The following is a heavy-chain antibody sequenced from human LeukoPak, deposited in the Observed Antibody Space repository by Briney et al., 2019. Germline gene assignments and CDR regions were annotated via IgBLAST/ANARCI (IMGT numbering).Heavy chain of an antibody. CDR3: ASRDCSGGSCYYVSSYYFDY. D-gene: IGHD2-15*01. CDR1: DGSISSSSYY. Sequence: PSETLSLTCTVSDGSISSSSYYWGWIRQPPGKGLEWIGSIYYSGSTYYNPSLKSRVTISVDTSKNQFSLKLSSVTAADTAVYYCASRDCSGGSCYYVSSYYFDYWGQGTLVTVSS. CDR2: IYYSGST. J-gene: IGHJ4*02. V-gene: IGHV4-39*01.